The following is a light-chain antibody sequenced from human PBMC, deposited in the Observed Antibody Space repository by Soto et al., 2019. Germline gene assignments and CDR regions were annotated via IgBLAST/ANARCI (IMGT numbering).Light chain of an antibody. CDR1: QSVSSRH. CDR3: QQYGSSPFT. Sequence: EIVLTQSPGTLSLSPGERATLSCTASQSVSSRHLAWYQQKPGQAPRLLICDASSRATGIPDRFSGSGSGTDFTLTISRLEPEDFAVYYCQQYGSSPFTFGQGTKLEIK. J-gene: IGKJ2*01. V-gene: IGKV3-20*01. CDR2: DAS.